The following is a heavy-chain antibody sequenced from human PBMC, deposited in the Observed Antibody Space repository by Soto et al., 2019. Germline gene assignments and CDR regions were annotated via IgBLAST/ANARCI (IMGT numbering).Heavy chain of an antibody. D-gene: IGHD3-22*01. Sequence: SLRLSCAASGFTFSSYGMHWVRQAPGKGLEWVAVIWYDGSNKYYADPVKGRFTISRDNPKNTLYLQMNSLRAEDTAVYYCAREDYYYDSSGYSYYFDYWGQGTLVTVSS. CDR3: AREDYYYDSSGYSYYFDY. J-gene: IGHJ4*02. CDR1: GFTFSSYG. V-gene: IGHV3-33*01. CDR2: IWYDGSNK.